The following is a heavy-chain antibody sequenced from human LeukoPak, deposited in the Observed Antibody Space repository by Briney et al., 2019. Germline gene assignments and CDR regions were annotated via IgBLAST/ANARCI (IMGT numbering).Heavy chain of an antibody. Sequence: GASVKVSCKPSGYTFTYHYLHWVRQAPGQALEWMGWITPFNGNTDYAQKFQDRVTITRDRSMSTAYMELSSLRSEDTAMYYCASGSSSGNAFDIWGQGTMVTASS. V-gene: IGHV1-45*02. CDR1: GYTFTYHY. D-gene: IGHD6-13*01. CDR3: ASGSSSGNAFDI. J-gene: IGHJ3*02. CDR2: ITPFNGNT.